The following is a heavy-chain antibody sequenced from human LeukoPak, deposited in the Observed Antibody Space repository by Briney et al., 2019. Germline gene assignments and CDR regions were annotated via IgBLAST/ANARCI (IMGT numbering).Heavy chain of an antibody. V-gene: IGHV4-59*01. J-gene: IGHJ4*02. CDR3: ARAVAAAGFFDY. D-gene: IGHD6-13*01. Sequence: PSETLSLTCTVSGGSISSYYWSWIRQPPGKGLEWIGYIYYSGSTNYNPSLKSRVTISVDTSKNQFSLELSSVTAADTAVYYCARAVAAAGFFDYWGQGTLVTVSS. CDR1: GGSISSYY. CDR2: IYYSGST.